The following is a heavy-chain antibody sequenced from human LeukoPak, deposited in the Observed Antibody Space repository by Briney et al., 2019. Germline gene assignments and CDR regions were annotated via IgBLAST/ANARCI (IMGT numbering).Heavy chain of an antibody. V-gene: IGHV4-59*08. Sequence: PPQTLSLTCTVFGGSISSFYWSWIRQPPGGGLESVGYISYSGSTSYNPSLKSRVTISLGTSRNQFSLKLTSVTAADTAVYYCARHGSGSSLALYPWGQGTLVTVSS. CDR3: ARHGSGSSLALYP. CDR1: GGSISSFY. D-gene: IGHD3-10*01. CDR2: ISYSGST. J-gene: IGHJ5*02.